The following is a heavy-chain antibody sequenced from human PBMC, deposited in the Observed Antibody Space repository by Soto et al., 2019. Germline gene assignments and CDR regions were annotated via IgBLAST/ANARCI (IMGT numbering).Heavy chain of an antibody. V-gene: IGHV4-59*01. CDR3: ASGGNWFDP. D-gene: IGHD3-16*01. CDR2: MYYNGNI. CDR1: GGSISNYY. Sequence: SETLSLTCNVSGGSISNYYCTWVRQSPEKGLEWIGYMYYNGNINYNPSLKSRVTISIDTSKNQFSLTLKSVTAADTAVYYCASGGNWFDPWGQGVLVTVSS. J-gene: IGHJ5*02.